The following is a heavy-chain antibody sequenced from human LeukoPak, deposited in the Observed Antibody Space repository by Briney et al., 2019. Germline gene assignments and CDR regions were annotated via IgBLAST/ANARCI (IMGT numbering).Heavy chain of an antibody. Sequence: PGGSLRLSCAASGFTFSSYAMSWVRQAPGKGLEWVSAISGSGGSTYYADSVKGRFTISRDNSKNTLYLQMNSLRAEDTAVYYCAKGRSSSWSLTWFDPWGQGTLVTVSS. CDR2: ISGSGGST. V-gene: IGHV3-23*01. J-gene: IGHJ5*02. CDR1: GFTFSSYA. D-gene: IGHD6-13*01. CDR3: AKGRSSSWSLTWFDP.